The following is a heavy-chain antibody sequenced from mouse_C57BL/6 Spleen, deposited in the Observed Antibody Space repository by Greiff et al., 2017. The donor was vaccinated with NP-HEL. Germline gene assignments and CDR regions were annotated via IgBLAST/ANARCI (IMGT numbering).Heavy chain of an antibody. J-gene: IGHJ2*01. V-gene: IGHV1-50*01. CDR1: GYTFTSYW. Sequence: QVQLQQPGAELVKPGASVKLSCKASGYTFTSYWMQWVKQRPGQGLEWIGEIDPSDSYTNYTQKFKGKATLTVDTSSSTAYMQLSSLTSEDSAVYYCARWYSNPKSYYFDYWGQGTTLTVSS. CDR3: ARWYSNPKSYYFDY. CDR2: IDPSDSYT. D-gene: IGHD2-5*01.